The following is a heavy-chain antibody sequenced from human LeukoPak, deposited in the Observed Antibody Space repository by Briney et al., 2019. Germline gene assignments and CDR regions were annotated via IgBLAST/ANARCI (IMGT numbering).Heavy chain of an antibody. CDR3: ARHPQYSSSCEFDY. V-gene: IGHV4-34*01. Sequence: SETLTLTCADYGGSYSGYYWSWIRQPPGKALEWIGEINHSGSTNYNPSLKSRVTISADTSKNQFSLKLSSVTAADTAVYYCARHPQYSSSCEFDYWGQGTLVTVSS. D-gene: IGHD6-6*01. CDR1: GGSYSGYY. CDR2: INHSGST. J-gene: IGHJ4*02.